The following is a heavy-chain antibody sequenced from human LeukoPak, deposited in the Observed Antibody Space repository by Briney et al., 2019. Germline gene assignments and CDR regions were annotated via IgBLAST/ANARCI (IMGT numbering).Heavy chain of an antibody. CDR3: ARQGAIYAQFDL. D-gene: IGHD5/OR15-5a*01. V-gene: IGHV3-33*01. J-gene: IGHJ5*02. Sequence: GGSLRLSCAASGFTFRDYGMHWVRQAPGKGLEWVAVIWHDGTFAYYVDSVEGRFTVSRDNAKNTMVLQMNSLRVEDTAFYYCARQGAIYAQFDLWGQGTLVTVSS. CDR2: IWHDGTFA. CDR1: GFTFRDYG.